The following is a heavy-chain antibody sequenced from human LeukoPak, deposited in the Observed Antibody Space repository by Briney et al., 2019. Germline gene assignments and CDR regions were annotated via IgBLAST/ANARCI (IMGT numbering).Heavy chain of an antibody. J-gene: IGHJ4*02. CDR3: ARPGSVSRYYFDY. D-gene: IGHD3-10*01. CDR2: ISSSSSYI. V-gene: IGHV3-21*01. Sequence: GGSLRLSCAASGFTFSSYSMNWVRQAPGKGLEWVSSISSSSSYIYYADSVKGRFTISRDNAKNSLYLQMNSLRAEDTAVYYCARPGSVSRYYFDYWGQGTLVTVSS. CDR1: GFTFSSYS.